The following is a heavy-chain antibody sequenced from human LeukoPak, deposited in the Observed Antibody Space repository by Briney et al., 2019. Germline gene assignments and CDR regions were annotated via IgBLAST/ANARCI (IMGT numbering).Heavy chain of an antibody. V-gene: IGHV4-39*07. J-gene: IGHJ4*02. CDR2: IYYSGST. Sequence: PSETLSLTCTVSGGSVSSSSYYWGWIRQPPGKGLEWIGSIYYSGSTFYNPSLKSRVTISVDTSKNQFSLKLSSVTAADTAVYYCARDRGAGSLFDFDYWGQGTLVTVSS. CDR3: ARDRGAGSLFDFDY. D-gene: IGHD6-19*01. CDR1: GGSVSSSSYY.